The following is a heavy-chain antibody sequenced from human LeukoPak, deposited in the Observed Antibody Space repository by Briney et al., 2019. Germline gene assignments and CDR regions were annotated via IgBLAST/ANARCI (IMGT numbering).Heavy chain of an antibody. D-gene: IGHD3-3*01. CDR3: ARRTRLRFLEWLSTTEYYFDY. CDR1: AGSISSSSYY. CDR2: IYYSGST. Sequence: SETLSLTCTVSAGSISSSSYYWGWIRQPPGKGLEWIGSIYYSGSTYYNPSLKSRVTISVDTSKNQFSLKLSSVTAADTAVYYCARRTRLRFLEWLSTTEYYFDYWGQGTLVTVSS. J-gene: IGHJ4*02. V-gene: IGHV4-39*07.